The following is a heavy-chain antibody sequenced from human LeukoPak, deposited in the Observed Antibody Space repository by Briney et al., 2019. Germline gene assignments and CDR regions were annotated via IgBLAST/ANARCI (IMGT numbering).Heavy chain of an antibody. V-gene: IGHV4-59*01. CDR2: IYYSGST. J-gene: IGHJ3*02. D-gene: IGHD3-22*01. CDR1: GGSISSYY. Sequence: SETLSLTCTVSGGSISSYYWSWIRQPPGKGLEWIGYIYYSGSTNYNPSLKSRVTISVDMSKNQFSLKLSSVTAADTAVYYCATYYYDSSGYLKPNAFDIWGQGTMVTVSS. CDR3: ATYYYDSSGYLKPNAFDI.